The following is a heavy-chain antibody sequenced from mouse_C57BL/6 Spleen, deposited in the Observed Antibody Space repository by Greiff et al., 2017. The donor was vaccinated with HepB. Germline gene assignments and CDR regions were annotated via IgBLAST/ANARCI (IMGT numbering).Heavy chain of an antibody. CDR2: INPSSGYT. J-gene: IGHJ1*03. Sequence: VKLMESGAELAKPGASVKLSCKASGYTFTSYWMHWVKQRPGQGLEWIGYINPSSGYTKYNQKFKDKATLTADKSSSTAYMQLSSLTYEDSAVYYCARFPYYYGSSYVDWYFDVWGTGTTVTVSS. V-gene: IGHV1-7*01. CDR3: ARFPYYYGSSYVDWYFDV. CDR1: GYTFTSYW. D-gene: IGHD1-1*01.